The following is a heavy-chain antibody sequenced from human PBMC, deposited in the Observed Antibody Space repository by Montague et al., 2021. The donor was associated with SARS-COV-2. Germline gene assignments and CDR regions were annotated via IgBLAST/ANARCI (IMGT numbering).Heavy chain of an antibody. CDR2: IYYSGST. CDR3: ARHGKTRIAMIVVVIGYFDY. J-gene: IGHJ4*02. V-gene: IGHV4-39*01. D-gene: IGHD3-22*01. Sequence: SETLSLTCAVPGGSISSSSYYWGWIRQPSGKGLEWIGSIYYSGSTYYNPSLKSRVTISVDTSKNQFSLKLSSVTAADTAVYYCARHGKTRIAMIVVVIGYFDYWGQGTLVTVSS. CDR1: GGSISSSSYY.